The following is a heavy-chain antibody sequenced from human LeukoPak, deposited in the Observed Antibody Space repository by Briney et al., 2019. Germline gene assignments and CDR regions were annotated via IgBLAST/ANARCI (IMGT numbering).Heavy chain of an antibody. CDR3: ARDPLTYCSSTSCHPD. J-gene: IGHJ4*02. CDR1: GGTFSSYA. D-gene: IGHD2-2*01. Sequence: ASVKVSCKASGGTFSSYAISWVRQAPGQGLEWMGGIIPIFGTASYAQKFQGRVTITADESTSTAYMELSSLRSEDTAVYYCARDPLTYCSSTSCHPDWGQGTLVTVSS. CDR2: IIPIFGTA. V-gene: IGHV1-69*01.